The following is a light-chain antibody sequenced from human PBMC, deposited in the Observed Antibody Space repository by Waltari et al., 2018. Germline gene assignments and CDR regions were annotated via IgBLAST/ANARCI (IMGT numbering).Light chain of an antibody. CDR1: QDIKKS. Sequence: DIQMTQSPSSLSASVGDRVTITCQASQDIKKSLNWYQQKPGKAPKLLIYDASSLETGVPSRFRGSGSGTYFTFTISSLQPEDVATYYCQQYENLPITFGQGTRLDFK. V-gene: IGKV1-33*01. J-gene: IGKJ5*01. CDR2: DAS. CDR3: QQYENLPIT.